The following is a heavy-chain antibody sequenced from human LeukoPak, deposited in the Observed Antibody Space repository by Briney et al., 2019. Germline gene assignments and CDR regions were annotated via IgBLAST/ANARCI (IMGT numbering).Heavy chain of an antibody. CDR1: GFTFSSYA. J-gene: IGHJ4*02. V-gene: IGHV3-23*01. Sequence: PGGSLRLSCAASGFTFSSYAMSWVRQAPGKGLEWVSAISGSGGSTYYADSVKGRFTISRDNSKNTLYLQMNSLRAEDTAVYYCASGWFGEFYFDYWGQGTLVTVSS. D-gene: IGHD3-10*01. CDR3: ASGWFGEFYFDY. CDR2: ISGSGGST.